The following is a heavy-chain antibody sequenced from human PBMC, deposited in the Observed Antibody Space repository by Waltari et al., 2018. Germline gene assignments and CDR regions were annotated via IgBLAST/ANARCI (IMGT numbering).Heavy chain of an antibody. CDR1: GFTFSSYA. CDR3: AREVSDDSLFDP. D-gene: IGHD3-3*01. J-gene: IGHJ5*02. Sequence: QVQLVESGGGVVQPGRSLGLSCAASGFTFSSYALPCDRQAPGKGLEWVAVISYDGSNKYYADSVKGRFTISRDNSKNTLYLQMNSLRAEDTAVYYCAREVSDDSLFDPWGQGTLVTVSS. CDR2: ISYDGSNK. V-gene: IGHV3-30-3*01.